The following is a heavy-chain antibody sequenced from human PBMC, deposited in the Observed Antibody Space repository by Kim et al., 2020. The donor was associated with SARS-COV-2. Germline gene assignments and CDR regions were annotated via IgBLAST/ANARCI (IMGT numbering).Heavy chain of an antibody. CDR2: ISDRGGST. CDR3: VKGLRFLEWLFDY. CDR1: GFAFSSYA. J-gene: IGHJ4*02. V-gene: IGHV3-23*01. Sequence: GGSLRLSCAASGFAFSSYAMSWVRQAPGKGLEWVSSISDRGGSTYYADSVKGRFTISRDNSKKTLYLQMNSLRAEDTAVYYCVKGLRFLEWLFDYWGQGT. D-gene: IGHD3-3*01.